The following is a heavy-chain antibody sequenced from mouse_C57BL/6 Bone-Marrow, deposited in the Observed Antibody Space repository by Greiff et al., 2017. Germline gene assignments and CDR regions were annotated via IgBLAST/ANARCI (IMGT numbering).Heavy chain of an antibody. CDR3: ARPPHYGNYPWFAY. D-gene: IGHD2-1*01. V-gene: IGHV1-81*01. J-gene: IGHJ3*01. CDR1: GCTFTSYG. CDR2: IYPRSGNT. Sequence: QVQLQQSGAELARPGASVKLSCKASGCTFTSYGISWVKQRTGQGLEWIGEIYPRSGNTYYNEKFKGKATLTADKSSSTAYMELRSLTSEDSAVYFCARPPHYGNYPWFAYWGQGTLVTVSA.